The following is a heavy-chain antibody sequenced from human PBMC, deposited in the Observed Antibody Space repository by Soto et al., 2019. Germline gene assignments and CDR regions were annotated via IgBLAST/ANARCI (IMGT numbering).Heavy chain of an antibody. CDR2: IKSKTDGGTT. Sequence: GGSLRLSCAASGFTFSNAWMNWVRQAPGKGLEWVGRIKSKTDGGTTDYAAPVKGRFTISRDDSKNTLYLQMNSLKTEDTAVYYCTTPALLGQQHFYYYGMDVWGQGTTVTVSS. D-gene: IGHD6-13*01. CDR3: TTPALLGQQHFYYYGMDV. CDR1: GFTFSNAW. V-gene: IGHV3-15*07. J-gene: IGHJ6*02.